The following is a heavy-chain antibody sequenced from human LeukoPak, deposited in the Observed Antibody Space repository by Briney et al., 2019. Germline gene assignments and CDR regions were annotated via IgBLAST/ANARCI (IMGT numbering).Heavy chain of an antibody. CDR1: GGSFSGYC. D-gene: IGHD6-6*01. J-gene: IGHJ6*02. V-gene: IGHV4-34*01. Sequence: SETLSLTCAVYGGSFSGYCWGWIRQPPGKGLEWVGEINHSGSTNYNLSLKSRVTISVDTSKNQFSLKLSSVTAADTAVYYCARVPKGAARQTYYYYGMDVWGQGTTVTVSS. CDR2: INHSGST. CDR3: ARVPKGAARQTYYYYGMDV.